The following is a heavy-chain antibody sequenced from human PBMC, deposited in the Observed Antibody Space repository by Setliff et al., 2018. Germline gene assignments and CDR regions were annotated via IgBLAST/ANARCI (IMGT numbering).Heavy chain of an antibody. Sequence: PSETLSLTCTVAGGSISGHYWSWIRQPAGSGLEWIGRLYSSGTTIYNPSLNSRVTMSVDTSRNQFSLKLDSLTAADTAVYFCARDRTYYGSGTYTRWFDYWGQGTLVTVSS. D-gene: IGHD3-10*01. J-gene: IGHJ4*02. CDR2: LYSSGTT. V-gene: IGHV4-4*07. CDR1: GGSISGHY. CDR3: ARDRTYYGSGTYTRWFDY.